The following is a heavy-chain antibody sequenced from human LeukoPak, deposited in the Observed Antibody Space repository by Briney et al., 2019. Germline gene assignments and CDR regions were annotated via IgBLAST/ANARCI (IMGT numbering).Heavy chain of an antibody. CDR3: ARLDCSSTSCYRRTDY. J-gene: IGHJ4*02. Sequence: SETLSLTCAVYGGSFSGYYWSWIRQPPGKGLEWIGEINHSGSTNYNPSLKSRVTISVDTSKNQFSLKLSSVTAADTAVCYCARLDCSSTSCYRRTDYWGQGTLVTVSS. D-gene: IGHD2-2*01. V-gene: IGHV4-34*01. CDR2: INHSGST. CDR1: GGSFSGYY.